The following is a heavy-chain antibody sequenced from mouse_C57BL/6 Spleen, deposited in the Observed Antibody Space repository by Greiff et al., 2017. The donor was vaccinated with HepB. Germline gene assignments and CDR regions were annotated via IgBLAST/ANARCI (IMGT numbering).Heavy chain of an antibody. V-gene: IGHV1-50*01. CDR1: GYTFTSYW. Sequence: VQLQQPGAELVKPGASVKLSCKASGYTFTSYWMQWVKQRPGQGLEWIGEIDPSDSYTNYNQKFKGKATLTVDTSSSTAYMQLSSLTSEDSAVYYCARGGDYSNYSWFAYWGEGTLVTVSA. CDR2: IDPSDSYT. D-gene: IGHD2-5*01. CDR3: ARGGDYSNYSWFAY. J-gene: IGHJ3*01.